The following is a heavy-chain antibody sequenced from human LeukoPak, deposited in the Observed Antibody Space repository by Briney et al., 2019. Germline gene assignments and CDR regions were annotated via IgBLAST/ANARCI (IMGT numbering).Heavy chain of an antibody. CDR1: GYTFTGYY. D-gene: IGHD3-16*01. CDR3: ARVTFGGVIFPY. J-gene: IGHJ4*02. V-gene: IGHV1-2*02. Sequence: ASVKVSCKASGYTFTGYYMHWVRQAPGQGLEWMGWINPNSGDTNYAQNFQGRVTMTRDTSISTAYMELSRLRSDDTAVYYCARVTFGGVIFPYWGQGTLVTVSS. CDR2: INPNSGDT.